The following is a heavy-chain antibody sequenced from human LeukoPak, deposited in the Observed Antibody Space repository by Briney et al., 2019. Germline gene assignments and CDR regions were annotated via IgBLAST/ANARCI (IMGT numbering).Heavy chain of an antibody. D-gene: IGHD3-10*01. V-gene: IGHV1-2*02. CDR2: INPNSGGT. Sequence: ASVKVSCKASGYTFTGYYMHWVRQAPGQGLEWMGWINPNSGGTNYAQKFQGRVTMTRDTSISTAYMELSRLRSDDTAVYYCAVRSNYYGSGSYYKGKRYYYYMDVWGKGTTVTISS. CDR1: GYTFTGYY. J-gene: IGHJ6*03. CDR3: AVRSNYYGSGSYYKGKRYYYYMDV.